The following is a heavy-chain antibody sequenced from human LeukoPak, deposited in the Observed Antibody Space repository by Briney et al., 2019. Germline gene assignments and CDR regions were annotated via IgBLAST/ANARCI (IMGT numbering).Heavy chain of an antibody. D-gene: IGHD4-23*01. CDR2: INPNGGST. J-gene: IGHJ4*02. V-gene: IGHV1-46*01. Sequence: ASVKVSCKASGYTFTSYYMHWVRQAPGQGLEWMGIINPNGGSTSYAQKFQGRVTMTRDTSTSTVYMELNSLRSEDTAVYYCARAVLTGGTAVAYWGQGTLVTVSS. CDR1: GYTFTSYY. CDR3: ARAVLTGGTAVAY.